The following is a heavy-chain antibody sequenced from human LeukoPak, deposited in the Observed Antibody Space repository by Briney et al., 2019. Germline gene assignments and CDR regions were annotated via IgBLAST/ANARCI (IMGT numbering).Heavy chain of an antibody. Sequence: GSLRLSCAASGFTFSKGLEWISAISGNGGDTYYADSVKGRFTISRDNSKNTLYLQMNSLRAEDTAVYYCAKGQVSVGASLRFDYWGQGTLVTVSS. V-gene: IGHV3-23*01. CDR1: GFTFS. CDR2: ISGNGGDT. J-gene: IGHJ4*02. D-gene: IGHD1-26*01. CDR3: AKGQVSVGASLRFDY.